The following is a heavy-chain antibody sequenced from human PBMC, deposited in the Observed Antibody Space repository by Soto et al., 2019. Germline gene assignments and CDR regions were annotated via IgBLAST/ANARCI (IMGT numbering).Heavy chain of an antibody. V-gene: IGHV4-59*12. J-gene: IGHJ6*03. CDR3: ARLGGHKSLIGPYYYHMDA. CDR1: GGSISSYY. CDR2: VYYSGST. D-gene: IGHD3-16*01. Sequence: PSETLSLTCPVSGGSISSYYWGWIRQPPXKGLEWIGYVYYSGSTSYNPSLESRVTISVDTSKNQLSLKRSSVTAADTAVYYCARLGGHKSLIGPYYYHMDARGKVTAV.